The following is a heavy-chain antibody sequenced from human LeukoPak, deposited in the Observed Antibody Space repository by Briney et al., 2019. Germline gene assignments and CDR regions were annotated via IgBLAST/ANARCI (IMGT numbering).Heavy chain of an antibody. CDR2: ISSSSSYI. CDR1: GFTFSSYS. J-gene: IGHJ4*02. V-gene: IGHV3-21*01. D-gene: IGHD3-9*01. Sequence: GGSLRLSCAASGFTFSSYSMNWVRQAPGKGLEWVSSISSSSSYIYYADSVKGRFTVSRDNAKNSLYLQMNSLRAEDTAVYYCAREDILTGYYYWGQGTLVTVSS. CDR3: AREDILTGYYY.